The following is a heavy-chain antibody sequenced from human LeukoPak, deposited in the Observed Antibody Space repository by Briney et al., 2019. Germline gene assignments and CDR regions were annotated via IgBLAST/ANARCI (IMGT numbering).Heavy chain of an antibody. D-gene: IGHD6-13*01. Sequence: SGPTLVKPTQTLTLTCTFSGFSLNTYAVGVGWFRQPPGKALEWLAVIYWDDDKRYSPSLKNRLTITKDTSRNQVVLAMTNMDPVDTATYYCAHTHSSSWLNYFDYWGQGTLVTVSS. CDR3: AHTHSSSWLNYFDY. J-gene: IGHJ4*02. CDR1: GFSLNTYAVG. CDR2: IYWDDDK. V-gene: IGHV2-5*02.